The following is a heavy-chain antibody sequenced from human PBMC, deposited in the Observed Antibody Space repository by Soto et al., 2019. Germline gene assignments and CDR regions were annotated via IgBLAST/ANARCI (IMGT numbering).Heavy chain of an antibody. J-gene: IGHJ6*02. CDR1: GXTFSSYW. V-gene: IGHV3-7*01. Sequence: LRLSCAASGXTFSSYWMSWVRQAPGKGLEWVANIKQDGSEKYYVDSVKGRFTISRDNAKNSLYLQMNSLRAEDTAVYYCARIGRDGYNYNYYYGMDVWGQGTTVTVSS. CDR2: IKQDGSEK. CDR3: ARIGRDGYNYNYYYGMDV. D-gene: IGHD5-12*01.